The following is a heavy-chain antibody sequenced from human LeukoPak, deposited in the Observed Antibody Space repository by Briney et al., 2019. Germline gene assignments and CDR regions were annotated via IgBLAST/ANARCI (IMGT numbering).Heavy chain of an antibody. CDR2: IDSSSDTI. Sequence: GGSLRLSCAASGFTFSTSIMNWVRQAPGKGLEWVSYIDSSSDTIYYADSVKGRFTISRDNAKNSLYLQMNSLRAEDTAVYYCAELGITMIGGVWGKGTTVTISS. V-gene: IGHV3-48*04. CDR3: AELGITMIGGV. CDR1: GFTFSTSI. J-gene: IGHJ6*04. D-gene: IGHD3-10*02.